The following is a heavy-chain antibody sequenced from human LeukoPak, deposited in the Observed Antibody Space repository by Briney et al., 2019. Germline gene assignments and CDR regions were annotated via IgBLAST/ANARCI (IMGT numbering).Heavy chain of an antibody. V-gene: IGHV4-30-2*01. J-gene: IGHJ4*02. CDR3: ASGRTVTTVFGD. CDR1: GGSISSGGYS. CDR2: IYHSGST. Sequence: PSETLSLTCAVSGGSISSGGYSWSWIRQPPGKGLEWIGYIYHSGSTYYNPSLKSRVTISVDRSKNQFSLKLCSVTAADTAVYYCASGRTVTTVFGDWGQGTLVTVSS. D-gene: IGHD4-17*01.